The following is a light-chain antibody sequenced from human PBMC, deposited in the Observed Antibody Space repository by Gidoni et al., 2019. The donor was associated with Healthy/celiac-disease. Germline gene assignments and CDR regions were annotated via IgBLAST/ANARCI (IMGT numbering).Light chain of an antibody. J-gene: IGLJ2*01. Sequence: QSALTQPASVSGSPGQSITIACTGASRDVGGYNYVSWDQQHPGNAPKLMIYEVSNRPSGVSNRFSVSKSGNTASLTISGLPAEDEADYYCSSYTSSSHVVFGGGTKLTVL. CDR1: SRDVGGYNY. V-gene: IGLV2-14*01. CDR3: SSYTSSSHVV. CDR2: EVS.